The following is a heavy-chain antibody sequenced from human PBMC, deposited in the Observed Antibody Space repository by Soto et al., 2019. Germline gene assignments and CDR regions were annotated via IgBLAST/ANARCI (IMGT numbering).Heavy chain of an antibody. CDR3: ARGSRAALNDY. CDR2: INHSGST. V-gene: IGHV4-34*01. CDR1: GGSFSGYY. D-gene: IGHD2-15*01. J-gene: IGHJ4*02. Sequence: ETLSLTCAVYGGSFSGYYWSWIRQPPGKGLEWIGEINHSGSTNYNPSLKSRVTISVDTSKNQFSLKLSSVTAADTAVYYCARGSRAALNDYWGQGTLVTVSS.